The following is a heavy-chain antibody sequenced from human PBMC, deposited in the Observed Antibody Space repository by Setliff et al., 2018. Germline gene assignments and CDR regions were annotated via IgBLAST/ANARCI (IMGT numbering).Heavy chain of an antibody. CDR3: ARMSGFLYMDV. V-gene: IGHV4-61*02. D-gene: IGHD3-3*01. CDR1: DDSISSRHYY. CDR2: IYTSWST. Sequence: SETLSLTCTVSDDSISSRHYYWSWIRQPAGKGLEWLGRIYTSWSTNYNPSLKSRVTMSVDTTKNQFSLKLSSVTAADTAVYYCARMSGFLYMDVWGKGTTVTVS. J-gene: IGHJ6*03.